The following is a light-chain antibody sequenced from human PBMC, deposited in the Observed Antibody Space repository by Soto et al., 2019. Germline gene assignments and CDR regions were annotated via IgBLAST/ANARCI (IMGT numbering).Light chain of an antibody. Sequence: QSALTQPPSVSGSPGQSVTISCTGSESDFASHNSVSWYQQAPGTAPKLIIFEVNNRPSGVPDRCSESKSGNTASLTISGLRPEDEADYYCSSYISSITSHVFGTGTKVTVL. J-gene: IGLJ1*01. V-gene: IGLV2-18*02. CDR1: ESDFASHNS. CDR3: SSYISSITSHV. CDR2: EVN.